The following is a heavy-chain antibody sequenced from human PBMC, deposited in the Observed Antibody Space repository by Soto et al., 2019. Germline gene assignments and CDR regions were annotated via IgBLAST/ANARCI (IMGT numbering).Heavy chain of an antibody. V-gene: IGHV1-69*06. CDR3: ARKVASSDDAFDI. J-gene: IGHJ3*02. CDR2: IIPMFGTL. CDR1: GDTFSSYT. Sequence: SVNVYCKASGDTFSSYTISWVRQAPGQGLEWLGGIIPMFGTLYYAQKFQGRLTIAADSSTSTAYMELSTLRSDDTAVYYCARKVASSDDAFDIWGQGTMVTVSS. D-gene: IGHD6-6*01.